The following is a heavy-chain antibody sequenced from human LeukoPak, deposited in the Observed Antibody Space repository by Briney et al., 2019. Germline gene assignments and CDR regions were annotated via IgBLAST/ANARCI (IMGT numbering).Heavy chain of an antibody. CDR3: ARNKGLGFWSGYSKPPPDMDV. Sequence: ASVKVSCKASGYTFTSYGISWVRQAPGQGLEWMGWISAYNGNTNYAQKLQGRVTMTTDTSTSTAYMELRSLRSDDTAVYYCARNKGLGFWSGYSKPPPDMDVWGKGTTVTVSS. CDR2: ISAYNGNT. J-gene: IGHJ6*03. D-gene: IGHD3-3*01. V-gene: IGHV1-18*01. CDR1: GYTFTSYG.